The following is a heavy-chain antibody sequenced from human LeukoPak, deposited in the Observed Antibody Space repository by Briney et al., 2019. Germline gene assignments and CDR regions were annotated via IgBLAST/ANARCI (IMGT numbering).Heavy chain of an antibody. CDR3: ARAGQGDFWSGLKYFDY. Sequence: SETLSLTCTVSGGSISSYYWNWIRQPPGKGLEWIGYIYYSGSTNYNPSLKSRVTISVDTSKNHFSLKLSSVTAADTAVYYCARAGQGDFWSGLKYFDYWGQGTLVTVSS. CDR1: GGSISSYY. V-gene: IGHV4-59*01. D-gene: IGHD3-3*01. CDR2: IYYSGST. J-gene: IGHJ4*02.